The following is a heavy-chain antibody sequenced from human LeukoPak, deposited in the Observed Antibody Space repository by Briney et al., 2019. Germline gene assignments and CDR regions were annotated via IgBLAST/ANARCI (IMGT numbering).Heavy chain of an antibody. J-gene: IGHJ4*02. V-gene: IGHV3-66*01. CDR3: ARAGTGY. D-gene: IGHD1-1*01. CDR1: GGSFSGYY. CDR2: IYSGGST. Sequence: PSETLSLTCAVYGGSFSGYYWSWVRQAPGKGLEWVSVIYSGGSTYYADSVKGRFTISRDNSKNTLYLQMNSLRAEDTAVYYCARAGTGYWGQGTLVTVSS.